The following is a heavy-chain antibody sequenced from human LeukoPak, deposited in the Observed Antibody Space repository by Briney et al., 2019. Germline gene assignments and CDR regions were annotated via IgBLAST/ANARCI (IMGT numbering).Heavy chain of an antibody. CDR2: INHSGST. CDR3: ARFADYGDYGTTYYYYYYYMDV. D-gene: IGHD4-17*01. V-gene: IGHV4-34*01. CDR1: GGPFSGYY. J-gene: IGHJ6*03. Sequence: PSETLSLTCAVYGGPFSGYYWSWIRQPPGKGLEWIGEINHSGSTNYNPSLKSRVTISVDTSKNQFSLKLSSVTAADTAVYYCARFADYGDYGTTYYYYYYYMDVWGKGTTVTVSS.